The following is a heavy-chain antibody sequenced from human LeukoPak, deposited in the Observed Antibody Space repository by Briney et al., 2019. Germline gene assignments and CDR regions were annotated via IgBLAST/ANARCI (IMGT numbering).Heavy chain of an antibody. V-gene: IGHV1-2*02. CDR2: INPNSGGT. Sequence: APVKVSCKASGYTFTGYYMHWVRQAPGQGLEWMGWINPNSGGTNYAQKFQGRVTMTRDTSISTAYMELSRLRSDDTAVYYCARSSSGYYRWFDPWGQGTLVTVSS. J-gene: IGHJ5*02. D-gene: IGHD3-22*01. CDR3: ARSSSGYYRWFDP. CDR1: GYTFTGYY.